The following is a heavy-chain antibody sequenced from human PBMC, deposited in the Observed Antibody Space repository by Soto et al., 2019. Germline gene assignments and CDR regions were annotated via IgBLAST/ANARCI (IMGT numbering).Heavy chain of an antibody. V-gene: IGHV3-33*01. CDR1: GFTFSSYG. D-gene: IGHD6-19*01. CDR3: ARGHFGVEAVSGGDYYYYGMDV. CDR2: IWYDGSNK. Sequence: PGGSLRLSCAASGFTFSSYGMHWVRQAPGKGLEWVAVIWYDGSNKYYADSVKGRFTISRDNSKNTLYLQMNSLRAEDTAVYYCARGHFGVEAVSGGDYYYYGMDVWGQGTTVTVSS. J-gene: IGHJ6*02.